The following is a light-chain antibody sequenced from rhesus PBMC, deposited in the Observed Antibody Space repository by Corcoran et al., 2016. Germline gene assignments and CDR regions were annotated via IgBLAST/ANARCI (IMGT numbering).Light chain of an antibody. V-gene: IGKV1-22*01. CDR3: LQYSSSPFT. Sequence: DIQMTQSPSSLSASVGDTDTITCRASQSISSWLDWYQQKPGKAPKLLIYKASSLQSGVPSRFSGSGSGTDFTLTISSLQPEDFATYYCLQYSSSPFTFGPGTKLDIK. CDR2: KAS. CDR1: QSISSW. J-gene: IGKJ3*01.